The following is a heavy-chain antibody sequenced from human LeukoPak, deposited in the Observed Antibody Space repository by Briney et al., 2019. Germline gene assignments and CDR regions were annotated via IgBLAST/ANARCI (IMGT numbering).Heavy chain of an antibody. CDR1: GYTFTSYG. Sequence: GASVKVSCKASGYTFTSYGISWVRQAPGQGLEWMGWMNPNSGNTGYAQKFQGRVTMTRNTSISTAYMELSSLRSEDTAVYYCARVDYGSGNDYWGQGTLVTVSS. CDR2: MNPNSGNT. D-gene: IGHD3-10*01. CDR3: ARVDYGSGNDY. J-gene: IGHJ4*02. V-gene: IGHV1-8*02.